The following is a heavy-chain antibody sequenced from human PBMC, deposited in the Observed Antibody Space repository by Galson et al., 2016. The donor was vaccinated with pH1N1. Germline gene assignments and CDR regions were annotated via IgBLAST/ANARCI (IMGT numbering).Heavy chain of an antibody. D-gene: IGHD1-26*01. Sequence: QSGAEVKKPGESLKISCKGSGYSFSNSWIVWVRQMPGKGLEWMGIIYLGDSDTTNSPSFQGQVTISADESISTAYLQWSSLKASDTAIYYCATPRGSSSLAFDYWGQGTLVTVSS. CDR3: ATPRGSSSLAFDY. J-gene: IGHJ4*02. V-gene: IGHV5-51*01. CDR1: GYSFSNSW. CDR2: IYLGDSDT.